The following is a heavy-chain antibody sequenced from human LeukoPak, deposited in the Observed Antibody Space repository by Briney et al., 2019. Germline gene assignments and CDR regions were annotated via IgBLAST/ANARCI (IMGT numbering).Heavy chain of an antibody. V-gene: IGHV4-31*03. J-gene: IGHJ3*02. CDR2: IYYSGST. CDR1: GGSISSGGYY. D-gene: IGHD6-6*01. Sequence: SQTLSLTCTVSGGSISSGGYYWSWIRQHPGKGLEWIGYIYYSGSTYYNPSLKSRVTISVDRSKNQFSLKLSSVTAADTAVYYCARTSIAARRANAFDIWGQGTMVTVSS. CDR3: ARTSIAARRANAFDI.